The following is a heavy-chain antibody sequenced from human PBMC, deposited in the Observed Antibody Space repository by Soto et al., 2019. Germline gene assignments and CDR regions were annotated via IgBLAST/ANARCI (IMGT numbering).Heavy chain of an antibody. Sequence: SETLSLTCTVSGGSISSYYWNWIRQPPAPGKGLEWIGYIYYSGSTNYNPSLKSRVTISVDTSKNQFSLKLSSVTAADTAVYYCARDRRAGTRVVAIDYWGQGTLVTVSS. CDR1: GGSISSYY. D-gene: IGHD5-12*01. V-gene: IGHV4-59*01. CDR3: ARDRRAGTRVVAIDY. J-gene: IGHJ4*02. CDR2: IYYSGST.